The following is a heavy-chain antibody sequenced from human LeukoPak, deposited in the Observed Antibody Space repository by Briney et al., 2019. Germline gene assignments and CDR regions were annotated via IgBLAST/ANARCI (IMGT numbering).Heavy chain of an antibody. Sequence: GGSLRLSCAASGFTFSNYWMSWVRQAPGKGPEWLANIKQDGSEKFYVDSVKGRFTISRDNAKNSLYLQVNSLRADDTAVYYCTSDRYSSGWYNLPWGQGTLVTVSS. CDR1: GFTFSNYW. CDR3: TSDRYSSGWYNLP. CDR2: IKQDGSEK. J-gene: IGHJ5*02. D-gene: IGHD6-19*01. V-gene: IGHV3-7*03.